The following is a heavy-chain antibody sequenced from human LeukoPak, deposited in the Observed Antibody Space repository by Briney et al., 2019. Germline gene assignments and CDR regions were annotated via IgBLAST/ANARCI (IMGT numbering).Heavy chain of an antibody. V-gene: IGHV3-23*01. J-gene: IGHJ4*02. Sequence: GGSLRLSCAASGFTFSSYGMSWVRQAPGKGLEWVSAISGSGGSTYYADSVKGRFTISRDNSKNTLYLQMNSLRAEDTAVYYCANSATMVRVQVPLDYWGQGTLVTVSS. CDR3: ANSATMVRVQVPLDY. D-gene: IGHD3-10*01. CDR2: ISGSGGST. CDR1: GFTFSSYG.